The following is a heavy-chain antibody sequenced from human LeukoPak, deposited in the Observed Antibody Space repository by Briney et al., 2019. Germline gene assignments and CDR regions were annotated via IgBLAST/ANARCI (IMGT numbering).Heavy chain of an antibody. Sequence: GESLRISCKTFGYSFADYWISWVRQMPGKGLEWMGRIDPSDSYTDYSPSFQGHVTISPDKSISTAYLQWSSLTASDTAIYYCARAVIEATDAFDIWGQGTMVTVSS. D-gene: IGHD6-25*01. CDR1: GYSFADYW. J-gene: IGHJ3*02. CDR3: ARAVIEATDAFDI. CDR2: IDPSDSYT. V-gene: IGHV5-10-1*01.